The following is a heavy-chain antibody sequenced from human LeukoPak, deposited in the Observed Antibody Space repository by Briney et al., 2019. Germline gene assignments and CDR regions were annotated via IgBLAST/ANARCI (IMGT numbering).Heavy chain of an antibody. V-gene: IGHV3-23*01. CDR3: AKDDAYLQYAD. Sequence: GGSLRLSCAASGFTFSHYGMNWVRQAPGKGLEWVAGVGPSGARTYYADSVKGRFTVSRDNSKNMVFLQMNSLRAEDTAMYYCAKDDAYLQYADWGQGTLVTVSS. D-gene: IGHD5-24*01. CDR2: VGPSGART. CDR1: GFTFSHYG. J-gene: IGHJ4*02.